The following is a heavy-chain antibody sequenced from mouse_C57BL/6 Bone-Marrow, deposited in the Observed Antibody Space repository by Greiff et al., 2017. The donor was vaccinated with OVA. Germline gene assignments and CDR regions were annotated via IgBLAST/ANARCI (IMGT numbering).Heavy chain of an antibody. J-gene: IGHJ4*01. V-gene: IGHV1-64*01. Sequence: QVQLKQPGAELVKPGASVKLSCKASGYTFTSYWMHWVKQRPGQGLEWIGMIHPNSGSTNYNEKFKSKATLTVDKSSSTAYMQLSSLTSEDSAVYYCAREGEGLRREEYAMDYWGQGTSVTVSS. CDR2: IHPNSGST. CDR3: AREGEGLRREEYAMDY. D-gene: IGHD2-4*01. CDR1: GYTFTSYW.